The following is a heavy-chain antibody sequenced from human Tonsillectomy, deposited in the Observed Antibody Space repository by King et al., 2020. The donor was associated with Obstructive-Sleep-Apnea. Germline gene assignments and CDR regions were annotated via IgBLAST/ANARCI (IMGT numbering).Heavy chain of an antibody. D-gene: IGHD4-23*01. V-gene: IGHV3-23*04. CDR3: AKEDYGGSSVEVRWFDP. J-gene: IGHJ5*02. CDR1: GFTFINYA. CDR2: ISGSGGNT. Sequence: EVQLVESGGGLVQPGGPLRLSCAASGFTFINYAMGWVRQVPGKGLQWVSGISGSGGNTFYADSVKGRFTISRDNSKNTLYLQMNSLRADDTAVYYCAKEDYGGSSVEVRWFDPWGQGTLVTVSS.